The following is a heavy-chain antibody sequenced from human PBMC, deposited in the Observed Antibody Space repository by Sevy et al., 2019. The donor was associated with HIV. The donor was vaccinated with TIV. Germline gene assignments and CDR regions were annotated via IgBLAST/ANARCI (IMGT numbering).Heavy chain of an antibody. CDR1: GYSFTTYW. V-gene: IGHV5-51*01. Sequence: GESLKISCKGSGYSFTTYWIGWVRQMPGKGLEWMGIIYPGGSDTRYSPSFQGQVTISADKSVSTAYLQWGSLKASDTAMYYCARPRIVGASNDAFDIWGQGIMVTVSS. CDR3: ARPRIVGASNDAFDI. CDR2: IYPGGSDT. D-gene: IGHD1-26*01. J-gene: IGHJ3*02.